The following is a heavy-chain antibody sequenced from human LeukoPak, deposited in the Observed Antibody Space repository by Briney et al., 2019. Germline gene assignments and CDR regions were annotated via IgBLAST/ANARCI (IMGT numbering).Heavy chain of an antibody. Sequence: ASVKVSCKASGYTFTSYYMHWVRQAPGQGLEWMGWINPNSGGTNYAQKFQGRVTMTRDTSISTAYMELSRPRSDDTAVYYCAREGIVGYYDSSGPGVYLGQGTLVTVSS. CDR1: GYTFTSYY. D-gene: IGHD3-22*01. J-gene: IGHJ4*02. CDR3: AREGIVGYYDSSGPGVY. CDR2: INPNSGGT. V-gene: IGHV1-2*02.